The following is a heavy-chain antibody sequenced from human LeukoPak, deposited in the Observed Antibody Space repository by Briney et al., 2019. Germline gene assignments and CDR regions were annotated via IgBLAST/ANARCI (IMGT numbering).Heavy chain of an antibody. V-gene: IGHV3-13*01. Sequence: GGSLRLSCAASGFTFTTYDMHWVRQATGKGLEWVSAIGTTGDTYYPGSVKGRFTISREDAKNSLYLQMNSLRAGDTAVYYCARDRGGGHMDVWGKGTTVTISS. J-gene: IGHJ6*03. D-gene: IGHD2-15*01. CDR3: ARDRGGGHMDV. CDR1: GFTFTTYD. CDR2: IGTTGDT.